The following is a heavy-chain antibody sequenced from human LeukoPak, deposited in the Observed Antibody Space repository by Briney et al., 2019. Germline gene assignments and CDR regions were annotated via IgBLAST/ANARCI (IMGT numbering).Heavy chain of an antibody. Sequence: SETLSLTCAVSGYSISSGYYWGWIRQPPGKGLEWIGSIYHCGSTYYNPSLKSRVTISVDTSKNQFSLKLSSVTAADTAVYYCAKINSSGWQKSFDYWGQGTLVTVSS. CDR3: AKINSSGWQKSFDY. D-gene: IGHD6-19*01. CDR2: IYHCGST. CDR1: GYSISSGYY. J-gene: IGHJ4*02. V-gene: IGHV4-38-2*01.